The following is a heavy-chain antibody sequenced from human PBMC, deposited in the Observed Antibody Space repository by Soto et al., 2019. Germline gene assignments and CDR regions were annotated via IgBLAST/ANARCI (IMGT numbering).Heavy chain of an antibody. V-gene: IGHV3-48*03. Sequence: VQLVESGGGVVQPGRSLRLSCAASGFTFSSYEMNWVRQAPGKGLEWVSYISSSGSTIYYADSVKGRFTISRDNAKNSLYLQMSSLRAEDTAVYYCARSEGAYYYDSSGYRPLDYWGQGTLVTVSS. D-gene: IGHD3-22*01. CDR1: GFTFSSYE. CDR3: ARSEGAYYYDSSGYRPLDY. CDR2: ISSSGSTI. J-gene: IGHJ4*02.